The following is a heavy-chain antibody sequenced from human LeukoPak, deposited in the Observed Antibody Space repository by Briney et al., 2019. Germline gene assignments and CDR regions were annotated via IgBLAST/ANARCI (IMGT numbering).Heavy chain of an antibody. CDR2: ISGSGGST. J-gene: IGHJ5*02. D-gene: IGHD6-19*01. V-gene: IGHV3-23*01. CDR1: GFTFSSYA. Sequence: GGSLRLSCAASGFTFSSYAMSWVRQAPGKGLEWVSAISGSGGSTYYADSVKGRFTISRDNSKNTLYLQMNSLRAEATAVYYCATVPPSRYSSGCYWFDPWGQGTLVTVSS. CDR3: ATVPPSRYSSGCYWFDP.